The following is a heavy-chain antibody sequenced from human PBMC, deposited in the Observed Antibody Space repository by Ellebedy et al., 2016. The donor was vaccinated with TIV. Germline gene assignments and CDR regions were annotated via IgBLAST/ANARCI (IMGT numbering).Heavy chain of an antibody. D-gene: IGHD1-1*01. CDR1: GFTVSNNY. CDR3: TKRADNWGFFDF. CDR2: VAERDGRT. V-gene: IGHV3-23*01. Sequence: PGGSLRLSCAASGFTVSNNYMSWVRQAPEKGLEWVSAVAERDGRTFYADSVRGRFSISRDNFQNTLFLHMHSLAAGDTAIYYCTKRADNWGFFDFWGHGTLVTVSS. J-gene: IGHJ4*01.